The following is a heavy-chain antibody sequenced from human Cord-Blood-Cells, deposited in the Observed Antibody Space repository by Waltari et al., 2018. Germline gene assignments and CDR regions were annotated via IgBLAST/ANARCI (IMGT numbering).Heavy chain of an antibody. CDR1: GYTFTSYY. J-gene: IGHJ3*02. Sequence: QVQLVQSGAEVKKPGASVKVSCKASGYTFTSYYMNWVRQAPGQGLEWMGIINPSGGSTSYAQKFQGRVTMTRDTSTSTVYMELSSLRSEDTAVYYCARFEPGIAAAGTTFDIWGQGTMVTVSS. D-gene: IGHD6-13*01. CDR2: INPSGGST. CDR3: ARFEPGIAAAGTTFDI. V-gene: IGHV1-46*01.